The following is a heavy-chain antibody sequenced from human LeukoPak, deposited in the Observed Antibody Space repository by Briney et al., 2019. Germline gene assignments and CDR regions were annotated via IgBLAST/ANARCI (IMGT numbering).Heavy chain of an antibody. J-gene: IGHJ5*02. D-gene: IGHD1-26*01. CDR3: AGVEWELRHWFDP. V-gene: IGHV6-1*01. Sequence: SQTLSLTCAISGDSVSSNSAAWNWIRQSPSRGLEWLGRTYYRSKWYNDYAVSVKSRITINPDTSKNQFSLQLSSVTAADTALYYCAGVEWELRHWFDPWGQGTLVTVSS. CDR1: GDSVSSNSAA. CDR2: TYYRSKWYN.